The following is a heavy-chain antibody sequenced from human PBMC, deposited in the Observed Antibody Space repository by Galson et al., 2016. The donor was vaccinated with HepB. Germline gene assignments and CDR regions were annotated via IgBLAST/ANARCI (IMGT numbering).Heavy chain of an antibody. V-gene: IGHV3-23*01. CDR1: GFTFSSYG. J-gene: IGHJ6*02. Sequence: SLRLSCAASGFTFSSYGMSWVRLAPGKGLEWVSGIRGSGADTYYADSVKGRFTISRDNSKNTLYLQMNSLRAEDTAVYYCAKVRQLAYSYGMDVWGQGPTVTVSS. CDR3: AKVRQLAYSYGMDV. D-gene: IGHD6-6*01. CDR2: IRGSGADT.